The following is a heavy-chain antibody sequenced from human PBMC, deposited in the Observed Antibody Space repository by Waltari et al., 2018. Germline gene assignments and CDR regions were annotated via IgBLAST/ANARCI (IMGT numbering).Heavy chain of an antibody. Sequence: QVQLQESGPGLVKPSETLSLTCAVSGYPISSGYYWGWIRQPPGKGLEWIGSIYHSGSTYYNPSLKSRVTISVDTSKNQFSLKLSSVTAADTAVYYCARLHTAAGTGIDYWGQGTLVTVSS. CDR1: GYPISSGYY. V-gene: IGHV4-38-2*01. CDR2: IYHSGST. CDR3: ARLHTAAGTGIDY. J-gene: IGHJ4*02. D-gene: IGHD6-13*01.